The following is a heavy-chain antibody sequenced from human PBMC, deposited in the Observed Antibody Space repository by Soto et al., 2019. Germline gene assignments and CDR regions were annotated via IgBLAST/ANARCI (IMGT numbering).Heavy chain of an antibody. J-gene: IGHJ3*02. V-gene: IGHV3-21*01. CDR1: GFTFSSYS. CDR2: ISSSSSYI. Sequence: GGSLRLSCAASGFTFSSYSMNWVRLAPGKGLEWVSSISSSSSYIYYADSVKGRFTISRDNAKNSLYLQMNSLRAEDTAVYYCATAEMTTDAFDIWGQGTMVTVSS. CDR3: ATAEMTTDAFDI.